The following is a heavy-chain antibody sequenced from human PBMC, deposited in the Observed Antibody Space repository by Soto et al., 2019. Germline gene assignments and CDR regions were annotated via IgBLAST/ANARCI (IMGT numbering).Heavy chain of an antibody. D-gene: IGHD3-10*01. CDR1: SGSITSIHW. CDR2: IQHTGST. J-gene: IGHJ3*02. CDR3: ARNQGHYYGSGPHDGLDI. V-gene: IGHV4-4*02. Sequence: QVHLEESGPGLIKPSGTLSLTCAVSSGSITSIHWWSWVRQAPGRGLEWIGEIQHTGSTRYNPSLKSRVTISVDDYKNQFSLKVSSVTAADTAVYFCARNQGHYYGSGPHDGLDIWGQGTMVTVTS.